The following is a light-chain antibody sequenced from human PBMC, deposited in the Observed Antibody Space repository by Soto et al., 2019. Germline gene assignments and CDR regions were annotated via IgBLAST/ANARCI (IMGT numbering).Light chain of an antibody. J-gene: IGKJ4*01. CDR1: QSISSW. Sequence: DIQLTQSPSTLSASVGDRVTITCRASQSISSWLAWYQQKPGKAPKLLIYDASSLQSGVPSRFSGSGSGTEFFLTISSLQPGDFDNNYCQQYKGQSELNFGGGTKVAIK. V-gene: IGKV1-5*01. CDR2: DAS. CDR3: QQYKGQSELN.